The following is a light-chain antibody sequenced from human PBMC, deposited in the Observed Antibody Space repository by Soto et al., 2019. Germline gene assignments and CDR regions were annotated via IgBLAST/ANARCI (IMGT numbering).Light chain of an antibody. Sequence: QSVLTQPPSASGTPGQRVTISCSGRSSNIGSNTVNWYQQLPGTAPKLLIYSNNQRPSGVPDRFSGSKSGTSASLAISGLQSEDEAAYYCAAWDDSLNGYVFGTGTKLTVL. V-gene: IGLV1-44*01. CDR2: SNN. J-gene: IGLJ1*01. CDR1: SSNIGSNT. CDR3: AAWDDSLNGYV.